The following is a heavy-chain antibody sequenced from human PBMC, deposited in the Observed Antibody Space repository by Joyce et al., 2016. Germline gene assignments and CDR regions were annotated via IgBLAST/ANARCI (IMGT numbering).Heavy chain of an antibody. V-gene: IGHV4-34*01. CDR2: INKSGVT. Sequence: QVQLQQWGAGLLKPSETLSLTCAVSGGPFRGFFWTCVRQPPGKGLEWIGAINKSGVTNYNPSLKTRVTFSVDTSKNQFSLKLTSLSAADTAVYYCARSQWLAPLMYWGQGTPVTVSS. J-gene: IGHJ4*02. CDR3: ARSQWLAPLMY. CDR1: GGPFRGFF. D-gene: IGHD6-19*01.